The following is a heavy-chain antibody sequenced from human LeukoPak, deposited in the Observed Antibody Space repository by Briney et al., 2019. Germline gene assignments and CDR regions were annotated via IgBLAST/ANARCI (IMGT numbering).Heavy chain of an antibody. J-gene: IGHJ4*02. CDR1: GGSFSGYY. CDR3: ARGYFWSGYYLDRSGFADY. Sequence: SETLSLTCAVYGGSFSGYYWSWIRQPPGKGLEWIGEINHSGSTNYNPSLKSRVTISVDTSKNQFSLKLSSVTAADTAVYYCARGYFWSGYYLDRSGFADYWGQGTLVTVSS. CDR2: INHSGST. D-gene: IGHD3-3*01. V-gene: IGHV4-34*01.